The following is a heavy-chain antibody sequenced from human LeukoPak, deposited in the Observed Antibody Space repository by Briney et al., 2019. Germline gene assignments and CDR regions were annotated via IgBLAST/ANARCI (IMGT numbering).Heavy chain of an antibody. Sequence: SQTLSLTCPISGDSVSSNSAAWNWIRQSPSRGLDWPGRTYYRYKWYKDYAVSVKSRITIHPDTSKNQFSLQLNSVTPEDTAVYYCARDGPELRFLETRYYYYYGMDVWGQGTTVTVSS. CDR1: GDSVSSNSAA. CDR3: ARDGPELRFLETRYYYYYGMDV. D-gene: IGHD3-3*01. V-gene: IGHV6-1*01. CDR2: TYYRYKWYK. J-gene: IGHJ6*02.